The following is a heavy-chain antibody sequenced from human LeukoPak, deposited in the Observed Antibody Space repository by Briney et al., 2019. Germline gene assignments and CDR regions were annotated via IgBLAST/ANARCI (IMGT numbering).Heavy chain of an antibody. J-gene: IGHJ5*02. D-gene: IGHD6-13*01. V-gene: IGHV4-34*01. CDR2: INHSGST. CDR1: GGSFSGYY. Sequence: SETLSLTRAVYGGSFSGYYWSWIRQPPGKGLEWIGEINHSGSTNYNPSLKSRVTISVDTSKNQFSLKLSSVTAADTAVYYCARGYDSSWYVRSLAFDPWGQGTLVTVSS. CDR3: ARGYDSSWYVRSLAFDP.